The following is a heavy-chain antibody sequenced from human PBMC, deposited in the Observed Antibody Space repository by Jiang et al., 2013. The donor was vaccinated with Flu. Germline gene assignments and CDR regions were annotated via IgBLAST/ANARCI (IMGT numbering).Heavy chain of an antibody. CDR1: GYIFANYA. CDR3: VRGISSTGWIHEH. J-gene: IGHJ1*01. D-gene: IGHD6-19*01. Sequence: GAEVKKPGASVKVSCKASGYIFANYAMHWVRQAPGQRPEWMGWINADNGDAKYSQKFQGRVTVTWDTSASIVYMELSRLIFEDTAVYYCVRGISSTGWIHEHWGQGTLVTVSS. V-gene: IGHV1-3*01. CDR2: INADNGDA.